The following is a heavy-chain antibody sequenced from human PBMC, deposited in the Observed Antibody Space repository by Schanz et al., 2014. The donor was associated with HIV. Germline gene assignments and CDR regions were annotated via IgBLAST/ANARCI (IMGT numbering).Heavy chain of an antibody. D-gene: IGHD5-18*01. V-gene: IGHV3-23*04. J-gene: IGHJ4*02. Sequence: EVQLVESGGDLVQPGRSLRLSCAASGFTFSSYAMSWVRLAPGKGLEWVSTVGYGGDNTYYADSVEGRFTISRDNSKNTLYLQMNSLRADDTAVYYCAKDRTYGYRFDYWGQGTLVTVSS. CDR3: AKDRTYGYRFDY. CDR2: VGYGGDNT. CDR1: GFTFSSYA.